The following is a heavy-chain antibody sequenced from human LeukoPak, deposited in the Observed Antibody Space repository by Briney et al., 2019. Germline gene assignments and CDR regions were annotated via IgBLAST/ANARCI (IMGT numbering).Heavy chain of an antibody. J-gene: IGHJ3*01. CDR1: GYTFSDYH. CDR2: INPNSGDT. V-gene: IGHV1-2*02. D-gene: IGHD4-23*01. Sequence: ASVKVSCKASGYTFSDYHINWVRQASGQGLEWMGWINPNSGDTKYAQAFQGRVTMTRDTSISTAYMELNRLRSDDAAMYYCARDPALEGTEDYRDFGGVESVDAFDVWGQGTMVTVFS. CDR3: ARDPALEGTEDYRDFGGVESVDAFDV.